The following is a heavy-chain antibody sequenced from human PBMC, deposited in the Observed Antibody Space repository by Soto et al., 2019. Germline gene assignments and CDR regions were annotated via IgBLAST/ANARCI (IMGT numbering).Heavy chain of an antibody. CDR3: TTEAYYDILTGYYITEFDY. V-gene: IGHV3-15*01. J-gene: IGHJ4*02. CDR2: IKSKTDGGTT. Sequence: GGSLRLSCAASGFTFSNAWMSWVRQAPGKGLEWVGRIKSKTDGGTTDYAAPVKGRFTISRDDSKNTLYLQMNSLKTEDTAVYYCTTEAYYDILTGYYITEFDYWGQGTLVTVSS. CDR1: GFTFSNAW. D-gene: IGHD3-9*01.